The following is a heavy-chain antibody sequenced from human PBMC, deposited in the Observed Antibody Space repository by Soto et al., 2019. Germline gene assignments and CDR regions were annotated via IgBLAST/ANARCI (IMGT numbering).Heavy chain of an antibody. V-gene: IGHV3-66*01. CDR2: IYSGGST. CDR3: ARDNGVRYFAWLPNSHYYCKDV. CDR1: GLTFNNYW. D-gene: IGHD3-9*01. Sequence: HPGGSLRLSCAASGLTFNNYWMSWVRQAPGKGLEWVSVIYSGGSTYYADSVKGRFTISRDNSKNTLYLQMNSLRAEDTAVYYCARDNGVRYFAWLPNSHYYCKDVRGPGTRATVSS. J-gene: IGHJ6*02.